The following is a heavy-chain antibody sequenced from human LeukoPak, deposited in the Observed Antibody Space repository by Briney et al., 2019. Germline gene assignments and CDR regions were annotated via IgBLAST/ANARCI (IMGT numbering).Heavy chain of an antibody. D-gene: IGHD2-2*01. CDR2: LSSNGGST. Sequence: QPGGSLRLSCSASGFTFSTYVMHWVRQTPGKGLEYVSGLSSNGGSTYYADSVKGRFTISRDNSKNTLYLQMSSLRAEDTAVYYCVKGYCSSISCFGDYWGQGTLVTFSS. J-gene: IGHJ4*02. V-gene: IGHV3-64D*09. CDR1: GFTFSTYV. CDR3: VKGYCSSISCFGDY.